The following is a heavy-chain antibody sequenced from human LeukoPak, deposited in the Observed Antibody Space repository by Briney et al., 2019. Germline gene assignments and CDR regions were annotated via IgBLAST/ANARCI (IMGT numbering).Heavy chain of an antibody. V-gene: IGHV4-38-2*01. Sequence: PSETLSLTCAVSGYSISSGYYWGWIRQPPGKGLEWIGSIYHRGYTYYNPSLKSRVTISVDTSKNQFPLKLTSVTAADTAVYYCARLFCGGDCSSFHPDWFDPWGQGTLVTVSS. J-gene: IGHJ5*02. CDR3: ARLFCGGDCSSFHPDWFDP. CDR1: GYSISSGYY. D-gene: IGHD2-21*02. CDR2: IYHRGYT.